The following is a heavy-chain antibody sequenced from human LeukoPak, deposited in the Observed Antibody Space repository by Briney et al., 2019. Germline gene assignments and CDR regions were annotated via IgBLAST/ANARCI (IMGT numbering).Heavy chain of an antibody. CDR3: AKDVTPSVVVAASFFDY. CDR2: ISGSGGST. CDR1: GFTFSSYA. J-gene: IGHJ4*02. D-gene: IGHD2-15*01. Sequence: GGSLRLSCAASGFTFSSYAMSWVRQAPGKGLEWVSAISGSGGSTYYADSEKGRFTISRDNSKNTLYLQMNSLRAEDTAVYYCAKDVTPSVVVAASFFDYWGQGTLVTVSS. V-gene: IGHV3-23*01.